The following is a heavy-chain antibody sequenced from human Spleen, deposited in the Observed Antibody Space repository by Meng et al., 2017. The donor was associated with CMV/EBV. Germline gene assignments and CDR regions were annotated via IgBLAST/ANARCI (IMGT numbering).Heavy chain of an antibody. Sequence: ASVKVSCKASGYTFTVYYIYWVRQAPGQGLEWMAWINPNTGVTNYAQKFQGRVTLTRDTSISTVYMELSRLRSDDTAVYYCARVQSGSYFSDFDYWGQGTLVTVSS. J-gene: IGHJ4*02. V-gene: IGHV1-2*02. CDR3: ARVQSGSYFSDFDY. CDR2: INPNTGVT. D-gene: IGHD1-26*01. CDR1: GYTFTVYY.